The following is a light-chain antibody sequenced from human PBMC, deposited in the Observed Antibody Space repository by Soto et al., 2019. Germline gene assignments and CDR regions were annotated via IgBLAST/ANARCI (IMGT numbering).Light chain of an antibody. CDR1: QSISSW. Sequence: DIQMTPSPSTLSASVGDRVTITCRASQSISSWVAWYQQKPGKAPKLLIYDASSLESGVPSRFSGSGSGTEFTLTISSLQPDDFATYYCQQYNSYAFGQGTKVEIK. V-gene: IGKV1-5*01. CDR3: QQYNSYA. CDR2: DAS. J-gene: IGKJ2*01.